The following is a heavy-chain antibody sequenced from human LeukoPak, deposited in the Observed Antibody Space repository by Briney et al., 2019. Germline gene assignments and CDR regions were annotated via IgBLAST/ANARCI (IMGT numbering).Heavy chain of an antibody. D-gene: IGHD3-22*01. CDR2: MYYSGST. CDR1: GGSISSYY. V-gene: IGHV4-59*01. Sequence: SETLSLTCTVSGGSISSYYWSWIRQPLGKGLEWIGYMYYSGSTNYNPSLKSRVTISVDTSKNQFSLKLSSVTAADTAVYYCGRGRGYYYYFDYWGQGTLGTVSS. CDR3: GRGRGYYYYFDY. J-gene: IGHJ4*01.